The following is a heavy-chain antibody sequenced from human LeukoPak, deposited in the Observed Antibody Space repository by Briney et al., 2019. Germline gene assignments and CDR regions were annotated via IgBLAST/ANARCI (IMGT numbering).Heavy chain of an antibody. J-gene: IGHJ4*02. V-gene: IGHV4-34*01. CDR2: INHSGST. CDR3: ARGKSQYDYVWGSYRNPDRYFDY. D-gene: IGHD3-16*02. CDR1: GGSFSGCY. Sequence: PSETLSLTCAVYGGSFSGCYWSWIRQPPGKGLEWIGEINHSGSTNWNPSLKSRVTISVDTSKNQFSLKLSSVTAADTAVYYCARGKSQYDYVWGSYRNPDRYFDYWGQGTLVTVSS.